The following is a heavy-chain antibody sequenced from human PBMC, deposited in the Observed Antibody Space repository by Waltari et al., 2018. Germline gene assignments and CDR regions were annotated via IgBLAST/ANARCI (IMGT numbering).Heavy chain of an antibody. D-gene: IGHD3-10*01. CDR2: INPNSGGT. Sequence: QVQLVPSGAEVKKPGASVKVSCKASGYTFTGYYMHWVRQAPGQGLEWMGWINPNSGGTNKAQKLQGRVTITRDTSISTAYMELSRLRSDDTAVYYCARVGVYYGSGSYYNFDYWGQGTLVTVSS. V-gene: IGHV1-2*02. CDR3: ARVGVYYGSGSYYNFDY. J-gene: IGHJ4*02. CDR1: GYTFTGYY.